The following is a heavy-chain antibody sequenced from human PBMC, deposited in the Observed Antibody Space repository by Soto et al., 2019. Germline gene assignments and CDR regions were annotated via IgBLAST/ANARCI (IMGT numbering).Heavy chain of an antibody. CDR1: GFTFSSYS. D-gene: IGHD3-22*01. CDR2: ISSSSSTI. V-gene: IGHV3-48*02. CDR3: ASDYPNYDYYDSSGYYLFDY. J-gene: IGHJ4*02. Sequence: GGSLRLSCAASGFTFSSYSMNWVRQAPGKGLEWVSYISSSSSTIYYADSVKGRFTISRDNAKNSLYLQMNSLRDEDTAVYYCASDYPNYDYYDSSGYYLFDYWGQGTLVTVSS.